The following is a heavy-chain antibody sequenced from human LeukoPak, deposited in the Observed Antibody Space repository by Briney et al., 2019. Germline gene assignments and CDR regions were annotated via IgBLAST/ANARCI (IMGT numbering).Heavy chain of an antibody. V-gene: IGHV3-11*01. D-gene: IGHD3-9*01. CDR2: ISRSGDTL. J-gene: IGHJ6*02. CDR1: GFTFRDYY. CDR3: AREVVIFPDYYYYGMDV. Sequence: GGSLRLSCAASGFTFRDYYMTWIRQAPGKGLEWISYISRSGDTLYYADSVEGRFTISRDNAKNSLYLQMNSLRAEDTAVYYCAREVVIFPDYYYYGMDVWGQGTTVTVSS.